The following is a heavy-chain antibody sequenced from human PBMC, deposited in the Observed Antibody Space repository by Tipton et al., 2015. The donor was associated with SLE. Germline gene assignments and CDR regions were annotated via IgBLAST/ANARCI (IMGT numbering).Heavy chain of an antibody. V-gene: IGHV5-51*03. CDR1: GYSFSNYW. Sequence: QLVQSGAEVKESGESLRISCKGSGYSFSNYWIGWVRQVPGRGLEWMGSIYPGDSDTRYSPSTPGRVTISADKSITTAYLQWTSLKASDTAMYYCARRRGSRYSPDIWGQGTMVTVSS. D-gene: IGHD2-15*01. CDR3: ARRRGSRYSPDI. J-gene: IGHJ3*02. CDR2: IYPGDSDT.